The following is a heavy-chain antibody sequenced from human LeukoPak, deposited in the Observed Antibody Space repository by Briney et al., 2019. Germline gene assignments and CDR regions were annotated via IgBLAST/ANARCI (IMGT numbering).Heavy chain of an antibody. CDR1: GGTFSSYA. D-gene: IGHD4-17*01. J-gene: IGHJ4*02. V-gene: IGHV1-69*05. Sequence: ASVKVSCKASGGTFSSYAISWVRQAPGQGLEWMGRIIPIFGTANYAQKFQGGVTITTDESTSTAYMELSSLRSEDTAVYYCARDLGEHDYGDYPPFGLDYWGQGTLVTVSS. CDR3: ARDLGEHDYGDYPPFGLDY. CDR2: IIPIFGTA.